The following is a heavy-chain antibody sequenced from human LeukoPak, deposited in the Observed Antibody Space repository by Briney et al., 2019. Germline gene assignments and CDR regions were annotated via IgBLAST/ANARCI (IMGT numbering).Heavy chain of an antibody. V-gene: IGHV3-23*01. CDR3: GKGLYHDYSGIGEY. CDR1: GFTFSSYA. D-gene: IGHD3-16*01. CDR2: VSASGGNT. J-gene: IGHJ4*02. Sequence: GGSLRLSCAASGFTFSSYAMSWVRQAPGKGLEWVSAVSASGGNTYYPDYVKGRFTISRDNSKNTLYLQVNSLRAEDTAVYYCGKGLYHDYSGIGEYWGQGTLVTVSS.